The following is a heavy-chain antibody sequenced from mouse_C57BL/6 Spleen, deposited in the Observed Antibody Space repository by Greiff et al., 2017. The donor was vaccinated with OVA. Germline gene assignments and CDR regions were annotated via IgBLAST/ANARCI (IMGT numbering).Heavy chain of an antibody. CDR1: GFTFSSYT. V-gene: IGHV5-9*01. CDR2: ISGGGGNT. CDR3: ARHNYYYGSDAMDY. J-gene: IGHJ4*01. D-gene: IGHD1-1*01. Sequence: EVKLVESGGGLVKPGGSLKLSCAASGFTFSSYTMSWVRQTPEKRLEWVATISGGGGNTYYPDSVKGRFTIARDNAKNTLYLQMSSLSSEDTALDYCARHNYYYGSDAMDYWGQGTSVTVSS.